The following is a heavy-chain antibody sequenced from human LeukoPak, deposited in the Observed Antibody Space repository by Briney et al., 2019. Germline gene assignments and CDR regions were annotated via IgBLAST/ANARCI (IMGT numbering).Heavy chain of an antibody. V-gene: IGHV3-21*01. CDR3: ARGLQKNYYMDV. Sequence: GGSLRLSCAASGFTFSSYSMNWVRQAPGKGLEWVSSISSSSSYIYYADSVKGRFTISRDNAKNSLYLQMNSPRAEDTAVYYCARGLQKNYYMDVWGKGTTATVSS. D-gene: IGHD4-11*01. CDR2: ISSSSSYI. J-gene: IGHJ6*03. CDR1: GFTFSSYS.